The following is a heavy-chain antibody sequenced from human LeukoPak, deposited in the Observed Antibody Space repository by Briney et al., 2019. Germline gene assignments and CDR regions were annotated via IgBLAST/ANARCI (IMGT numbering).Heavy chain of an antibody. Sequence: GGSLRLSCAASGFMFRSFAMHWVRQAPGRGLEWVAVISYDGSNKYYADSVKGRFTRSRDNSENTVYLQLNNLRAEDTALYYCARDEDNWNYGGGYYRYNGMDVWGQGTTVTVS. J-gene: IGHJ6*02. CDR1: GFMFRSFA. V-gene: IGHV3-30-3*01. CDR3: ARDEDNWNYGGGYYRYNGMDV. D-gene: IGHD1-7*01. CDR2: ISYDGSNK.